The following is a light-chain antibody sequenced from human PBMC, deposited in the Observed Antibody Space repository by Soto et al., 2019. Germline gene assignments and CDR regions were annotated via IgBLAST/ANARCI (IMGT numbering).Light chain of an antibody. V-gene: IGLV1-40*01. Sequence: QSVLTQPPSVSGAPGQRVTISCTGSSSNIGAGYDVHWYQQLPGTAPKLLVHGNTDRPSGVPDQFSGSKSGTSASLAITGLQAEDEADYYCQSYDSSLSGWLFGGGTKLTVL. CDR2: GNT. CDR3: QSYDSSLSGWL. CDR1: SSNIGAGYD. J-gene: IGLJ2*01.